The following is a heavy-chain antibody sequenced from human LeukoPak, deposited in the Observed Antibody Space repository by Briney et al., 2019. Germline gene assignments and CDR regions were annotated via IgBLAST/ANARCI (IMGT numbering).Heavy chain of an antibody. J-gene: IGHJ6*04. CDR3: ARDTHSSGADG. CDR1: GGTFSSYA. D-gene: IGHD6-19*01. V-gene: IGHV1-69*13. Sequence: SVKVSCKASGGTFSSYAISWVRQAPGQRLEWMGGIIPIFCTANYAQKFQGRVTITADESTSKAYMELSSLRSEDTAVYYCARDTHSSGADGWGKGTTVTVSS. CDR2: IIPIFCTA.